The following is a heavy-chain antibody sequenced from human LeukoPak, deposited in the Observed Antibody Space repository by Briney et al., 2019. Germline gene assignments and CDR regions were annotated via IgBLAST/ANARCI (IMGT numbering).Heavy chain of an antibody. D-gene: IGHD6-13*01. CDR3: ARDPTAAAGPY. CDR2: IYTSGST. Sequence: SETLSLTCTVSGGSISSGSYYWSWIRQPAGKGLEWIGRIYTSGSTNYNPSLKSRVTISVDTSKNQFSLKLSSVTAADTAVYYCARDPTAAAGPYWGQGTLVTVSS. V-gene: IGHV4-61*02. CDR1: GGSISSGSYY. J-gene: IGHJ4*02.